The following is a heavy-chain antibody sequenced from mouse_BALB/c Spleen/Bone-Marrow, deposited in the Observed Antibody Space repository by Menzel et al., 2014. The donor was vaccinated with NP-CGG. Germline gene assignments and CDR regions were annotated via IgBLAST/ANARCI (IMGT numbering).Heavy chain of an antibody. CDR2: ISYSGNT. D-gene: IGHD2-10*02. V-gene: IGHV3-8*02. Sequence: EVKLVESGPSLVKPSQTLSLTCSVTGDSITSGYWNWIRKFPGNKLEYMGYISYSGNTYYNPSLKSRISITRDTSKNQFFLQLNSVTSEDTATYYCTRGRYGNYDEDYAMDYWGQGTSVTVSP. CDR1: GDSITSGY. J-gene: IGHJ4*01. CDR3: TRGRYGNYDEDYAMDY.